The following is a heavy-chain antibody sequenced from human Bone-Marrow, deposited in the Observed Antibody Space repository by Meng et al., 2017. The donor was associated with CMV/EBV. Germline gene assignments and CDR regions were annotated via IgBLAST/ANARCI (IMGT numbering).Heavy chain of an antibody. D-gene: IGHD3-22*01. J-gene: IGHJ4*02. V-gene: IGHV3-30*03. CDR3: ARDWGDYYDSSGYYEH. CDR1: GFTFSSYS. Sequence: GESLKISCAASGFTFSSYSMNWVRQAPGKGLEWVAVISYDGSNKYYADSVKGRFTISRDNSKNTLYLQMNSLRAEDTAVYYCARDWGDYYDSSGYYEHWGQGTLVTVSS. CDR2: ISYDGSNK.